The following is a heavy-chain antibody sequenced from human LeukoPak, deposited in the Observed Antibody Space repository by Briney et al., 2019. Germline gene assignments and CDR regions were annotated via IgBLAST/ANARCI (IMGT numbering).Heavy chain of an antibody. CDR2: INHSGST. CDR3: ARSRQKTPRDGYNYGGKIFDY. D-gene: IGHD5-24*01. CDR1: GGSISTSSYY. V-gene: IGHV4-39*07. J-gene: IGHJ4*02. Sequence: SETLSLTCTVSGGSISTSSYYWSWIRQPPGKGLEWIGEINHSGSTNYNPSLKSRVTISVDTSKNQFSLKLSSVTAADTAVYYCARSRQKTPRDGYNYGGKIFDYWGQGTLVTVSS.